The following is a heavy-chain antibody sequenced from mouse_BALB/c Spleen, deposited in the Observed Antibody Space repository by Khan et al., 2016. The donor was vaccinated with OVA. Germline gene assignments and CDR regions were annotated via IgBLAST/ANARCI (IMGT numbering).Heavy chain of an antibody. CDR2: TNPTNGRT. J-gene: IGHJ2*01. CDR3: ARIKKVVATYFDY. V-gene: IGHV1S81*02. D-gene: IGHD1-1*01. Sequence: VQLQQSGAELVKAGASVKMSCKASGYTFTSYWMHWVKQRLGQGLEWFAETNPTNGRTYYNEKFKSKATLTVDKSSSTAYMLLSGTTFEDSAVYYCARIKKVVATYFDYWGQGTTRTVSS. CDR1: GYTFTSYW.